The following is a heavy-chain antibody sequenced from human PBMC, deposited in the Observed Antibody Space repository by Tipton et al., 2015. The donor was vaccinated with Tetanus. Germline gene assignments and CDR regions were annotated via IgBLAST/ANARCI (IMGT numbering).Heavy chain of an antibody. CDR2: ISSGGRT. CDR1: GGSINSGAYC. D-gene: IGHD1-26*01. Sequence: TLSLTCAISGGSINSGAYCWSWIRQHPGKGLESIGCISSGGRTFYNPSLTSRVSISVDRSKNQFSVNLNSVTAADTAVYYCARDQARGARGWNYFDYWGQGALVTVSS. J-gene: IGHJ4*02. V-gene: IGHV4-31*11. CDR3: ARDQARGARGWNYFDY.